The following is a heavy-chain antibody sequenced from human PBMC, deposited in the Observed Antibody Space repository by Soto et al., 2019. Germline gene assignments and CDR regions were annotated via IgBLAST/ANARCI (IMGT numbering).Heavy chain of an antibody. CDR3: ARRMVDTAMVTFYYYMDV. J-gene: IGHJ6*03. Sequence: QVQLVESGGGLVKPGGSLRLSCAASGFTFSDYYMSWIRQAPGKGLEWVSYISSSGSTIYYADSVKGRFTISRDNAENSLYLQMNSLRAEDTAVYYCARRMVDTAMVTFYYYMDVWGKGTTVTVSS. CDR1: GFTFSDYY. CDR2: ISSSGSTI. D-gene: IGHD5-18*01. V-gene: IGHV3-11*01.